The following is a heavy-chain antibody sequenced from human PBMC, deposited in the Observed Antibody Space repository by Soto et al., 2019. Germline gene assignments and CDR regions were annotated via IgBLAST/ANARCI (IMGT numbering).Heavy chain of an antibody. Sequence: SVKVSCKASGGTFSSYAISWVRQAPGQGLEWMGGIIPIFGTANYAQKFQGRVTITADESTSTAYMELSSLRSEDTAVYYCARRSDSGSYRYYFDYWSQGTLVTVSS. D-gene: IGHD1-26*01. CDR3: ARRSDSGSYRYYFDY. J-gene: IGHJ4*02. V-gene: IGHV1-69*13. CDR1: GGTFSSYA. CDR2: IIPIFGTA.